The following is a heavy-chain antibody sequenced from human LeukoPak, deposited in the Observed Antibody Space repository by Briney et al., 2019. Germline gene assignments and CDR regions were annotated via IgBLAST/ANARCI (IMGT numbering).Heavy chain of an antibody. D-gene: IGHD2-2*01. Sequence: GGSLRLSCAASGFTFSNYAMSWVRQAPGKGLEWVSAISGSGGSTYYADSVKGRFTISRDNSKNTLFLQMDSLRAEDTAVFFCARYCSSSTCQGSSYYFGMDVWGQGTTVTVSS. J-gene: IGHJ6*02. V-gene: IGHV3-23*01. CDR2: ISGSGGST. CDR1: GFTFSNYA. CDR3: ARYCSSSTCQGSSYYFGMDV.